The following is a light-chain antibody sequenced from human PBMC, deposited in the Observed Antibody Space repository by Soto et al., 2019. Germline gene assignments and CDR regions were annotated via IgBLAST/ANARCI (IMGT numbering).Light chain of an antibody. Sequence: QSVLTQPASVSGSPGQSITISCTGTSSDVGGYNYVSWYQQHPGKAPKLMIYEVSNRPSGVSNRFSGSKSGNTASLTISGLQAEDEAHYYCSSYTSSSTLGVFGNGTKVTVL. CDR3: SSYTSSSTLGV. CDR1: SSDVGGYNY. J-gene: IGLJ1*01. V-gene: IGLV2-14*01. CDR2: EVS.